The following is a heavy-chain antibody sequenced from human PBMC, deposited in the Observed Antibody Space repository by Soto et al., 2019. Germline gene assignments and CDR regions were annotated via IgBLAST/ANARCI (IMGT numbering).Heavy chain of an antibody. CDR1: GFTFSSYG. J-gene: IGHJ4*02. CDR2: ISYDGSNK. Sequence: GGSLRLSCAASGFTFSSYGMHWVRQAPGKGLEWVAVISYDGSNKYYADSVKGRFTISRDNSKNTLYLQMNSLRAEDTAVYYCAKDDRYSGSYYCCWGQGTLVTVSS. CDR3: AKDDRYSGSYYCC. V-gene: IGHV3-30*18. D-gene: IGHD3-10*01.